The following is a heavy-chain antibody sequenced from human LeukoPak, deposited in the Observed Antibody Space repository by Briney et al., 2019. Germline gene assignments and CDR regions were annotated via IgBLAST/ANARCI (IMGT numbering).Heavy chain of an antibody. D-gene: IGHD6-13*01. V-gene: IGHV1-46*01. Sequence: ASVKVSCKASGYTFTSYFIHWVRQAPGQGLEWMGIINPSGGSTSYAQRFQGRVTMTRDTSTSTVYVELSSLRSEDTAVYYCARVRKAAAARSGFDYWGQGTLVTVSS. J-gene: IGHJ4*02. CDR2: INPSGGST. CDR1: GYTFTSYF. CDR3: ARVRKAAAARSGFDY.